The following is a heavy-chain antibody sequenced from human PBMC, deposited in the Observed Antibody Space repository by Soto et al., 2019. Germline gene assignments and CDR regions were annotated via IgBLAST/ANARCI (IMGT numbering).Heavy chain of an antibody. CDR1: GYTFTTYY. V-gene: IGHV1-46*01. Sequence: QVQLVQSGAEVKKPGASVKVSCKAYGYTFTTYYIHWVLQAPGQGLEWMGFINPSGGSTSYAQRFQGRVTMTRDTSTGTVYMDLSSLRSDDKAVYYCARTVDSGLDYWGQGTLVTVSS. J-gene: IGHJ4*02. CDR3: ARTVDSGLDY. CDR2: INPSGGST. D-gene: IGHD1-26*01.